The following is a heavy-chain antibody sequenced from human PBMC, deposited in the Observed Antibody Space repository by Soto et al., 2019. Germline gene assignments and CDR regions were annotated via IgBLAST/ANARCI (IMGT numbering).Heavy chain of an antibody. V-gene: IGHV3-33*01. CDR3: ARDDDYEANAIDL. J-gene: IGHJ5*02. CDR1: GFTFSRYG. CDR2: IWNDGSKQ. Sequence: QVQLVESGGGVVQPGRSLRLSCVASGFTFSRYGMHWVRQAPGKGLEWVAVIWNDGSKQVYDDSVKGRFTISRDNSKNTLCLEMDSLRDEDTSVYYCARDDDYEANAIDLWGQGTLVTVSS. D-gene: IGHD4-17*01.